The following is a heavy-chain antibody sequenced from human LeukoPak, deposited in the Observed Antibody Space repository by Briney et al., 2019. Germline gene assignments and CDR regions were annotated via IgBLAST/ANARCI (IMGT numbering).Heavy chain of an antibody. J-gene: IGHJ4*02. V-gene: IGHV3-23*01. Sequence: GGSLRLSCAASGFTFNSFAMNWVRQTPGKGLEWVSSVTGHGGSTYIADSVRGRFTISRDNSKNTLFLQMNSLRVDDTAIYYCANIWDNTGYYYYFDSWGQGTLVTVSS. CDR3: ANIWDNTGYYYYFDS. CDR1: GFTFNSFA. D-gene: IGHD3-9*01. CDR2: VTGHGGST.